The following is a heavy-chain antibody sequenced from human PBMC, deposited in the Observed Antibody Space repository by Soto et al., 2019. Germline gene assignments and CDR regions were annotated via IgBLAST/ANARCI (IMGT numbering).Heavy chain of an antibody. CDR3: ARSPYDSSGYYPWDY. Sequence: ASVKVPCKASGYTFTSYAMHWVRQAPGQRLEWMGWVNAGNGNTRYSQKFQGRVTITRDTSASTAYMELSSLRSEGTAVYYCARSPYDSSGYYPWDYWGQGTLVTVSS. V-gene: IGHV1-3*01. D-gene: IGHD3-22*01. CDR2: VNAGNGNT. CDR1: GYTFTSYA. J-gene: IGHJ4*02.